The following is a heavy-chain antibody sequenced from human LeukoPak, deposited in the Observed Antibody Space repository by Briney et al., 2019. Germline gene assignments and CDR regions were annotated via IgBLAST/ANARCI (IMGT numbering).Heavy chain of an antibody. Sequence: GRSLRLSCAASGFTFSSYGMHWVRQAPGKGLEWEAVISYDGSNKYYADSVKGRFTISRDNSKNTLYLQMNSLRAEDTAMYYCAKDFSTHYYESSGYWPNWFDPWGQGTLVTVSS. V-gene: IGHV3-30*18. D-gene: IGHD3-22*01. CDR3: AKDFSTHYYESSGYWPNWFDP. J-gene: IGHJ5*02. CDR1: GFTFSSYG. CDR2: ISYDGSNK.